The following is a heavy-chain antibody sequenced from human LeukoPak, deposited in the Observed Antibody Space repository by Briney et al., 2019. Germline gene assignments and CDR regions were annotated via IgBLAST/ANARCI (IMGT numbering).Heavy chain of an antibody. Sequence: GGPLRLSCTDSGFTFSRYSMSWVRQAPGEGLEWVANINQDGSEKYSVDSAKGRFTISRDNVKNSLYLQMNSLRAEDTAVYYCARYYYYYMDVWGKGTTVTVSS. J-gene: IGHJ6*03. CDR1: GFTFSRYS. CDR2: INQDGSEK. CDR3: ARYYYYYMDV. V-gene: IGHV3-7*01.